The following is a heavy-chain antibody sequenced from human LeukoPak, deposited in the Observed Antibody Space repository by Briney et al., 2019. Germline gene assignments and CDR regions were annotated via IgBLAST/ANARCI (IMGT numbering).Heavy chain of an antibody. D-gene: IGHD3-10*01. CDR1: GYSISTSYY. J-gene: IGHJ6*03. CDR3: ARRVGRYFGERAYYYYYMDV. V-gene: IGHV4-38-2*02. Sequence: PSETLSLTCTVSGYSISTSYYWGWIRQPPGKGLEWIGSIYHSGNTYYNPSLKSRVTISVDTSKDQFSLKLNSVTAADTAVYYCARRVGRYFGERAYYYYYMDVWGKGTTVTISS. CDR2: IYHSGNT.